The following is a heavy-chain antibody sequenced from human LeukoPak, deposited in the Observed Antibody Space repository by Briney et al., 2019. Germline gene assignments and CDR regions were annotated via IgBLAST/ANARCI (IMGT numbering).Heavy chain of an antibody. D-gene: IGHD2-8*02. CDR2: SHYSGIT. CDR3: ARDAYCAGGRCPGARFDP. CDR1: GDSITSGDYY. J-gene: IGHJ5*02. Sequence: PSETLSLTCTVSGDSITSGDYYWSWIRQPPGKGLEWIGYSHYSGITSYNPSLRSRVTISGDTSKNQLSLRLTSVTAADTAMYYCARDAYCAGGRCPGARFDPWGQGTLVTVSS. V-gene: IGHV4-30-4*01.